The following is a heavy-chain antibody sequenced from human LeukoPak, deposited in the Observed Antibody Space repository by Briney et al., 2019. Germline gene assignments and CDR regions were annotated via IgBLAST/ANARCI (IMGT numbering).Heavy chain of an antibody. CDR1: GYTFASYG. CDR2: ISAYNDNT. Sequence: ASVKVSCKASGYTFASYGIYWVRQAPGQGLEWMGWISAYNDNTKYAQKFQGRVTMTTDTSTSTAYMELRSLRSEDTAVYYCARSPLLYYYYYMDVWGKGTTVTVSS. J-gene: IGHJ6*03. V-gene: IGHV1-18*01. CDR3: ARSPLLYYYYYMDV.